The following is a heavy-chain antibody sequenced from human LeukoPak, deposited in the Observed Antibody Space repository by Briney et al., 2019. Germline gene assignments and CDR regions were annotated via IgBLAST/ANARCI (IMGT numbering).Heavy chain of an antibody. Sequence: WGSLRLSCTASGFTFSRYGMHWARQAPGKGLEWVAAISYDGSNRYYADSVKGRFTISRDNSKNTLYLQMNSLRAEDTAVYYCPKDMVRGVTFYSGMDVWGQGTTVTVSS. J-gene: IGHJ6*02. D-gene: IGHD3-10*01. CDR1: GFTFSRYG. V-gene: IGHV3-30*18. CDR2: ISYDGSNR. CDR3: PKDMVRGVTFYSGMDV.